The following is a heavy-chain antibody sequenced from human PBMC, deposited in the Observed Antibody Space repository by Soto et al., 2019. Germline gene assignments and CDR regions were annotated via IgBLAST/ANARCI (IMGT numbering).Heavy chain of an antibody. CDR2: ISGSGGGGTT. CDR1: GFTFSDSA. D-gene: IGHD5-12*01. V-gene: IGHV3-23*01. CDR3: ARVRYSDYDAFDI. Sequence: EVQLLESGGGLAQPGGSLRLSCAASGFTFSDSAMSWVRQAPGKGLEWVSGISGSGGGGTTYYADSVKGRFTISRDNSKNTLYLQMNSLRAEDTAVYYCARVRYSDYDAFDIWGQGTMVTVSS. J-gene: IGHJ3*02.